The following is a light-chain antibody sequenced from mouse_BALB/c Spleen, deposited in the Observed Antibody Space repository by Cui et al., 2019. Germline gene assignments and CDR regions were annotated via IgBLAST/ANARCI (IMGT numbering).Light chain of an antibody. CDR2: LTS. CDR3: QQWSSNPLT. J-gene: IGKJ5*01. V-gene: IGKV4-68*01. Sequence: QIVLTQSPALMSASPGEKVTMTCSASSSVSYMYWYQQKPRSSPKPWIYLTSNLASGVPARFSGSGSGTSHSLTISSMEAEDAATYYCQQWSSNPLTFGAGTKLELK. CDR1: SSVSY.